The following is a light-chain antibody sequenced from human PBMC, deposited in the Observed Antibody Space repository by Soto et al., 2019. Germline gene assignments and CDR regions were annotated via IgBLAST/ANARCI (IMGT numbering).Light chain of an antibody. CDR3: CSYAGTRDV. Sequence: QSALTQPASVSGSPGQPITISCTGTNSDIGNYNLVSWYQQHPGKAPKLMIYDVSKRPSGVSNRFSGSKSDNTASLTISGLQAEDEADYYCCSYAGTRDVFGGGTKVTVL. V-gene: IGLV2-23*02. J-gene: IGLJ2*01. CDR1: NSDIGNYNL. CDR2: DVS.